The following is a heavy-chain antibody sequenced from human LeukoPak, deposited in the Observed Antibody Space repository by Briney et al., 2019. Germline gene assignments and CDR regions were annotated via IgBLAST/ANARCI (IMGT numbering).Heavy chain of an antibody. D-gene: IGHD1-26*01. CDR1: GGSISSGGYY. V-gene: IGHV4-31*03. CDR3: ARDRLATGGMDV. J-gene: IGHJ6*02. CDR2: IYYSGST. Sequence: PSETLSLTCTVSGGSISSGGYYWSWIRQYSGKGLEWIGYIYYSGSTHYNPSLKSRVTISVDKAKNQFSLKMRSVTAADTAVYYCARDRLATGGMDVSGQGTTVTVSS.